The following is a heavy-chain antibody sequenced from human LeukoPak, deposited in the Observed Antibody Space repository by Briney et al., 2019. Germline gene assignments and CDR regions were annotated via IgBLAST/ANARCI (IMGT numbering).Heavy chain of an antibody. Sequence: GGSLRLSCAASGFTFSSYAMSWVRQAPGKGLEWVSVIYSGDSTYYADSVKGRFTISRDNSKNTLYLQMNSLRAEDTAVYYCARWMNYYDSSGYHWGQGTLLTVSS. V-gene: IGHV3-66*02. CDR1: GFTFSSYA. CDR3: ARWMNYYDSSGYH. J-gene: IGHJ4*02. CDR2: IYSGDST. D-gene: IGHD3-22*01.